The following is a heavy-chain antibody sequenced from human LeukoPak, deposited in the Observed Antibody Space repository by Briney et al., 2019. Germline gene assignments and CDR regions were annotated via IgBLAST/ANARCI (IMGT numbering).Heavy chain of an antibody. Sequence: GASVKVSCKASGGTFSSYAISWVRQAPGQGLEWMGRIIPIFGTANYAQKFQGRVTITTDESTSTAYMELSSLRSEDTAVYYCARGYCSGGSCCCFDYWGQGTLVTVSS. CDR2: IIPIFGTA. V-gene: IGHV1-69*05. D-gene: IGHD2-15*01. CDR3: ARGYCSGGSCCCFDY. CDR1: GGTFSSYA. J-gene: IGHJ4*02.